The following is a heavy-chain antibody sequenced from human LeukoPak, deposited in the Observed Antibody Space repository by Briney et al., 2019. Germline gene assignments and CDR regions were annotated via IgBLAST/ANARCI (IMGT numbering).Heavy chain of an antibody. J-gene: IGHJ4*02. CDR3: AKGGVAVSGTPNQGYFDY. Sequence: GGSLRLSCVASGFTFNGFAMHWVRLTPGKGLEWVSGISWNSGLIAYADSVKGRFTISRDNAKNSLYLQMNSLRAEDTALYYCAKGGVAVSGTPNQGYFDYWGQGTLVTVSS. V-gene: IGHV3-9*01. CDR2: ISWNSGLI. CDR1: GFTFNGFA. D-gene: IGHD6-19*01.